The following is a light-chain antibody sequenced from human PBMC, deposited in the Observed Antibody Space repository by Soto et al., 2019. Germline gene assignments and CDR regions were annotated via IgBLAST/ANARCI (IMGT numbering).Light chain of an antibody. CDR2: DAS. CDR1: QSVSRY. V-gene: IGKV3-11*01. Sequence: EIVLTQSPSTLSLSAGERTTLSCRASQSVSRYLAWYQHKVGQAPRLLIYDASSRATGIPARFSGSASGTEFTLTISSAQSEDFAVYCCQQHKNWPPITFGQGTRLEI. J-gene: IGKJ5*01. CDR3: QQHKNWPPIT.